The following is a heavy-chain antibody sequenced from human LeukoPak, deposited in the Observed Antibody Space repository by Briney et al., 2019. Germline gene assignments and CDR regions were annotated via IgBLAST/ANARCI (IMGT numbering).Heavy chain of an antibody. CDR3: ALAARYYYYTMDG. CDR2: IKPSGSST. Sequence: GASVKVSCMASGYTFTNYYMHWVRQAPGQGLEWVGIIKPSGSSTSYTETLQGRVTFTRDKSTSTVYMELSSLRAEDTAVYYCALAARYYYYTMDGWGQGTTVTVS. D-gene: IGHD6-6*01. V-gene: IGHV1-46*04. CDR1: GYTFTNYY. J-gene: IGHJ6*02.